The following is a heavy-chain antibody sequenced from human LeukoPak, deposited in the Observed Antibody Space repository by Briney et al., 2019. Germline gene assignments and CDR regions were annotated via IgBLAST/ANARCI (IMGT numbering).Heavy chain of an antibody. J-gene: IGHJ3*02. CDR3: ARDPVEMATSDAFDI. Sequence: SETLSLTCTVSGYSISSGYYWGWIRQPPGKGLEWIGSIYHSGSTYYNPSLKGRVTISVDTSKNQFSLKLSSVTAADTAVYYCARDPVEMATSDAFDIWGQGTMVTVSS. CDR1: GYSISSGYY. V-gene: IGHV4-38-2*02. D-gene: IGHD5-24*01. CDR2: IYHSGST.